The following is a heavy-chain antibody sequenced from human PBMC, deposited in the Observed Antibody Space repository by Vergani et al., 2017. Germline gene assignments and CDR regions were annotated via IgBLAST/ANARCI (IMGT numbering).Heavy chain of an antibody. CDR2: ISAYNGNT. D-gene: IGHD3-9*01. J-gene: IGHJ6*02. CDR3: ARDNILTGYYMNYYYYGMDV. V-gene: IGHV1-18*01. CDR1: GYTFTSYG. Sequence: QVQLVQSGAEVKKPGASVKVSCKASGYTFTSYGISWVRQAPGQGLEWMGWISAYNGNTNYAQKLQGRVTMTTDTSTSTAYMELRSLRSDDTAVYYCARDNILTGYYMNYYYYGMDVRGQGTTVTVSS.